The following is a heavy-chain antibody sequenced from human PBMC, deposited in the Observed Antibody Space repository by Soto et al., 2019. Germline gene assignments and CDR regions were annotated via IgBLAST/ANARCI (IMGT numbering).Heavy chain of an antibody. CDR2: IIPIFGTI. Sequence: QVQLVQSGAEVRRPESSVKVSCKASGGTFGSNAISWVRQAPGQGLEWMGNIIPIFGTINNAQKFQGRVTITADESTNTAYMELSSLRSEDTAVYYCAREGYTFGPGEVRGAFDIWGQGTMVTVSS. D-gene: IGHD1-1*01. CDR3: AREGYTFGPGEVRGAFDI. V-gene: IGHV1-69*15. J-gene: IGHJ3*02. CDR1: GGTFGSNA.